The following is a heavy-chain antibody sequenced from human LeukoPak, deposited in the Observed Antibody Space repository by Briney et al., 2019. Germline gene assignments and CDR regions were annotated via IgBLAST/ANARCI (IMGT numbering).Heavy chain of an antibody. CDR3: ARERDSSGWCGYGMDV. Sequence: GGSLRLSCAASGFTFSSYGMHWVRRAPGKGLEWVAVIWYDGSNKYYADSVKGRFTISRDNSKNTLYLQMNRLRAEDTAVYYCARERDSSGWCGYGMDVWGKGTTVTVSS. V-gene: IGHV3-33*01. D-gene: IGHD6-19*01. CDR1: GFTFSSYG. J-gene: IGHJ6*04. CDR2: IWYDGSNK.